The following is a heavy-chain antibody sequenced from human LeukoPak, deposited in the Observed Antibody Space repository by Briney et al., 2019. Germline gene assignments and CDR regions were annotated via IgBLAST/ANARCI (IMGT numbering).Heavy chain of an antibody. V-gene: IGHV3-66*01. CDR2: IYSGGST. CDR1: GFTFSSYA. J-gene: IGHJ4*02. D-gene: IGHD4-11*01. Sequence: GGSLRLSCAASGFTFSSYAMSWVRQAPGKGLEWVSVIYSGGSTYYADSVKGRFTISRDNSKNTLYLQMNSLRAEDTAVYYCARDEATVTVGDYWGQGTLVTVSS. CDR3: ARDEATVTVGDY.